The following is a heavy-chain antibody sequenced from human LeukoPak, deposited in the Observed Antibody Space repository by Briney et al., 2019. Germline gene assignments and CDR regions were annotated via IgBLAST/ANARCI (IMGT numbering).Heavy chain of an antibody. CDR3: AKGYSYHKVGDNWFDP. CDR1: GASISSSSYY. J-gene: IGHJ5*02. CDR2: IYYSGST. D-gene: IGHD5-18*01. Sequence: SETLSLTCTVSGASISSSSYYWGWIRQPPGKGLEWIGSIYYSGSTYYNPSLKSRVTISVDTSKNQFSLKLSSVTAADTAVYYCAKGYSYHKVGDNWFDPWAQGTLVTVSS. V-gene: IGHV4-39*01.